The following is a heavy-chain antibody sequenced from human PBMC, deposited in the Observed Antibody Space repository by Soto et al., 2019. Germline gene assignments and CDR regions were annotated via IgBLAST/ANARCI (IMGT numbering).Heavy chain of an antibody. Sequence: GGSLRLSCAASGFIFSPYTMHWVRQTSGKGLEWVAVISYDGNDKYYADSVKGRFTISRDNSKNTLYLQMNSLRAEDTALYYCARGGGFCGADCYKGGIDYWGQGTLVTVSS. CDR1: GFIFSPYT. J-gene: IGHJ4*02. D-gene: IGHD2-21*02. V-gene: IGHV3-30-3*01. CDR3: ARGGGFCGADCYKGGIDY. CDR2: ISYDGNDK.